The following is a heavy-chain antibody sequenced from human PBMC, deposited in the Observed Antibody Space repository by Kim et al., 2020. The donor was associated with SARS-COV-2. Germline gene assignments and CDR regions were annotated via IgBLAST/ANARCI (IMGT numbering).Heavy chain of an antibody. Sequence: GGSLRLSCVASGFTFGSYAMNWVRQAPGKGLEWVSGISRSSGSIGYADSVKGRFTISRDNAKNSLYLQMNSLRAEDTALYYCAKSGSYYLYYYYGMDVSGAGATGSLSPQ. CDR1: GFTFGSYA. CDR3: AKSGSYYLYYYYGMDV. V-gene: IGHV3-9*01. J-gene: IGHJ6*01. CDR2: ISRSSGSI. D-gene: IGHD1-26*01.